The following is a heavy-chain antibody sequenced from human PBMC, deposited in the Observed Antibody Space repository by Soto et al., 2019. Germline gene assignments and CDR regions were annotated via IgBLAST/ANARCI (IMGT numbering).Heavy chain of an antibody. CDR3: ASTYDGSRPNSGVYGFAI. Sequence: PSETLSLTCSVSGGSISSYYWSWIRQPPGKGLEWISYIYYSGSTSYNPSLKSRVSISLDTSKNQFSLKLSSVTAADTAVYYCASTYDGSRPNSGVYGFAIWGQATLVT. D-gene: IGHD3-22*01. J-gene: IGHJ3*02. CDR2: IYYSGST. CDR1: GGSISSYY. V-gene: IGHV4-59*01.